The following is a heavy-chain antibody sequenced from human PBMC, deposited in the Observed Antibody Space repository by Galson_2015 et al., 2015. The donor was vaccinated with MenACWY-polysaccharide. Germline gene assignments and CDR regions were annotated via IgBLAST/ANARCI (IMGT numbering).Heavy chain of an antibody. CDR3: ARLPGETFPHGSRGYLPCKDV. J-gene: IGHJ6*02. V-gene: IGHV4-39*01. Sequence: ESLSLTCAVAGGSLTRRTYSWGWLRRPPGRGLEWVAAIFSSGPTYYSPSLKSRLTKSMDTPKNQFSLKGVAVTAAQTAVYYCARLPGETFPHGSRGYLPCKDVWGQGTTVTISS. CDR2: IFSSGPT. CDR1: GGSLTRRTYS. D-gene: IGHD3-10*01.